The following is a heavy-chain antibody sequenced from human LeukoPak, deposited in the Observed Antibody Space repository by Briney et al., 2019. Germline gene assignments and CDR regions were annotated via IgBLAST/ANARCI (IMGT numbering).Heavy chain of an antibody. CDR2: INRDGSEK. D-gene: IGHD5-24*01. V-gene: IGHV3-7*01. CDR1: GFIFSNFW. CDR3: VRDVDI. Sequence: GGSLRLSCAGSGFIFSNFWMGWARQGPGKGLQWVASINRDGSEKHPVDSVKGRFTISRDNAKNSVYLQMNGLTVEDTAVYYCVRDVDIWGQGTLVTVSS. J-gene: IGHJ4*02.